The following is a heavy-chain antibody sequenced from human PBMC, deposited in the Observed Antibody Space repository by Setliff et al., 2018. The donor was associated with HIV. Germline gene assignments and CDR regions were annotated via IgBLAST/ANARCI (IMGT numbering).Heavy chain of an antibody. CDR2: IYYSGST. CDR3: ARSRTSSGYYGVTGYGMDV. D-gene: IGHD3-22*01. V-gene: IGHV4-59*01. J-gene: IGHJ6*02. Sequence: PSETLSLTCTVSGGSISSDYWSWIRQPPGKGLEWIGYIYYSGSTNYNPSLKSRVTISVATSKNQFSPKLNSVTTADTAVYYCARSRTSSGYYGVTGYGMDVWGQGTTVTVS. CDR1: GGSISSDY.